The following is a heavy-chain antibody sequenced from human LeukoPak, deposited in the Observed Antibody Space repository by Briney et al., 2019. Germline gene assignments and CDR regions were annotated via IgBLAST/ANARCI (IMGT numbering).Heavy chain of an antibody. CDR1: GGSINSSSYY. CDR2: IYSGTT. D-gene: IGHD6-13*01. Sequence: PSETLSLTCTVSGGSINSSSYYWAWIRQPPGKGLEWIGSIYSGTTYYNPSLRSRVTISVDTSENQFSLKLSSVTAADTAVYYCARDQGLTVAAADNWFDPWGQGTLVTVSS. J-gene: IGHJ5*02. CDR3: ARDQGLTVAAADNWFDP. V-gene: IGHV4-39*07.